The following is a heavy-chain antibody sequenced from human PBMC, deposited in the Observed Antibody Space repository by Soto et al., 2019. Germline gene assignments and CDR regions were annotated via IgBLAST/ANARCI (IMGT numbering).Heavy chain of an antibody. CDR2: IYHSGST. Sequence: SETLSLTCAVSGGSISSSNWWSWVRQPPGKGLEWIGEIYHSGSTNYNQSLKSRVTISVDKSKNQFSLKLSSVTAADTAVYYCARESKRITMIVVPPPAFDIWGQGTMVTVSS. J-gene: IGHJ3*02. CDR3: ARESKRITMIVVPPPAFDI. CDR1: GGSISSSNW. D-gene: IGHD3-22*01. V-gene: IGHV4-4*02.